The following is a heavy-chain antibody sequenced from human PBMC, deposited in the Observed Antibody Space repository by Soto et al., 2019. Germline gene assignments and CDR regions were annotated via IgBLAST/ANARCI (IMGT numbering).Heavy chain of an antibody. Sequence: GGSLRLSCAASGFTFSSYAMHWVRQAPGKGLEWVAVISYDGSNKYYADSVKGRFTISRDNSKNTLYLQMNSLRAEDTAVYYCARDLYLAHDSSGYFLDSLGTLPGTPRDYYYYGMDVWGQGTTVTVSS. J-gene: IGHJ6*02. CDR3: ARDLYLAHDSSGYFLDSLGTLPGTPRDYYYYGMDV. CDR1: GFTFSSYA. V-gene: IGHV3-30-3*01. D-gene: IGHD3-22*01. CDR2: ISYDGSNK.